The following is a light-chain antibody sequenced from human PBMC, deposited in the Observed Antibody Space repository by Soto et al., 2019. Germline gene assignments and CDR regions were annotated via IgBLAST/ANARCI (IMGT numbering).Light chain of an antibody. CDR2: EAS. CDR1: QDIGTS. Sequence: DILMTQSPSSLSAFVGERVTITCQASQDIGTSLNWYQQRPGEAPKFLIYEASRLEAGVPSSFSGSGSGTDFTFAISSLQPEDIATYYCQHGGTFGPGTKVDFK. CDR3: QHGGT. J-gene: IGKJ3*01. V-gene: IGKV1-33*01.